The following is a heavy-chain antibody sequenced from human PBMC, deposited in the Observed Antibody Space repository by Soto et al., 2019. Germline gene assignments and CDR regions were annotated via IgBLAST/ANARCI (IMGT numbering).Heavy chain of an antibody. CDR2: ISYDGSNK. CDR3: ARDTLSVVAVYFDL. CDR1: GLTFSSYA. V-gene: IGHV3-30-3*01. Sequence: QVQLVESGGGVVQPGRSLRLSCAASGLTFSSYAMHWVRQAPGKGLEWVAVISYDGSNKYYADSVKGRFTISRDNSKNTLYLQMNSLRAEDTAVYYCARDTLSVVAVYFDLWGRGTLVTVSS. J-gene: IGHJ2*01. D-gene: IGHD2-15*01.